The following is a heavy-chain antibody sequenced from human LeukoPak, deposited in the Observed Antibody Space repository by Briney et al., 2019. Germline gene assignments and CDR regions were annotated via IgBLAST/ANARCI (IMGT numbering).Heavy chain of an antibody. CDR3: ASDRQWLVRGENY. CDR1: GFTFSSYS. CDR2: ISSSSSYI. Sequence: GGSLRLSCAASGFTFSSYSMNWVRQAPGKGLEWVSSISSSSSYIYYADSVKGRFAISRDNAKNSLYLQMNSLRAEDTAVYYCASDRQWLVRGENYWGQGTLVTVSS. D-gene: IGHD6-19*01. J-gene: IGHJ4*02. V-gene: IGHV3-21*01.